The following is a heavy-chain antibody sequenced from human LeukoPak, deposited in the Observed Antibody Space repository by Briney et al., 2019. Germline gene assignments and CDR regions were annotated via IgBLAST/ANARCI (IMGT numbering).Heavy chain of an antibody. CDR2: IDSSSAYT. V-gene: IGHV3-21*01. D-gene: IGHD4-11*01. J-gene: IGHJ4*02. CDR3: ARDTSQSNTVTYFDY. CDR1: GLTFSSSG. Sequence: GGSLRLSCAASGLTFSSSGMNWVRQAPGKGLEWVSFIDSSSAYTYYADSVKGRFTIPRDNAKNSLYLQMNSLRAEDTAVYYCARDTSQSNTVTYFDYWSQGTLVTVSS.